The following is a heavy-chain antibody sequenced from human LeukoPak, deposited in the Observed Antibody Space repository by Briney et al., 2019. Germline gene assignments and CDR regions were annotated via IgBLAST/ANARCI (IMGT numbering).Heavy chain of an antibody. J-gene: IGHJ4*02. V-gene: IGHV1-46*01. Sequence: ASVKVSCKASGYTFTSYGISWVRQAPGQGLEWMGIINPIGRSTNYAQKFQGRVTMTRDTSTTTVYMELSSLTSEDTAVYYCAREVSDSSGSDYWGQGTLVTVSS. D-gene: IGHD3-22*01. CDR2: INPIGRST. CDR3: AREVSDSSGSDY. CDR1: GYTFTSYG.